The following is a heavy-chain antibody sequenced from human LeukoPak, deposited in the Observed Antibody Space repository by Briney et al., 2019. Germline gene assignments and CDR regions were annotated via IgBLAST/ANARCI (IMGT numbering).Heavy chain of an antibody. Sequence: ASVKVSCKASGYTLTSHDINWMRQAAGQGLEWMGWMNPKSGDTGYAQKSQDRVAMTRDTSINTVYMELSSLTSEDTAVYYCARDLYGSGSSGFDPWGQGILVTVS. D-gene: IGHD3-10*01. CDR3: ARDLYGSGSSGFDP. CDR2: MNPKSGDT. J-gene: IGHJ5*02. CDR1: GYTLTSHD. V-gene: IGHV1-8*01.